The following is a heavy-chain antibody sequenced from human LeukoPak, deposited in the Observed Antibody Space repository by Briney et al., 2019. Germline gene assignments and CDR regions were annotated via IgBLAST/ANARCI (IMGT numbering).Heavy chain of an antibody. V-gene: IGHV4-30-4*01. J-gene: IGHJ1*01. CDR2: IYYSGST. D-gene: IGHD6-19*01. CDR1: GGSISSGDYY. CDR3: ASPHKGPQWLAIVSEYFQH. Sequence: SQTLSLTCTVSGGSISSGDYYWSWIRQPPGKGLEWIGYIYYSGSTYYNPSLKSRVTISVDTSKNQFSLKLSSVTAADTAVYYCASPHKGPQWLAIVSEYFQHWGQGTLVTVSS.